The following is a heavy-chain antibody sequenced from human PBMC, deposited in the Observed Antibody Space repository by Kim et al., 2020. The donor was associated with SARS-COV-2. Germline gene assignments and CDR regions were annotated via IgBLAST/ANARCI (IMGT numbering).Heavy chain of an antibody. V-gene: IGHV5-51*01. CDR1: GYTFSSYW. CDR2: IYPGDSDT. Sequence: GESLKISRKGSGYTFSSYWIAWVRQMPGKGLEWMGMIYPGDSDTRYSPSFQGQVTISVDESSSTAYLQWSSLKASDTAMYYCARNLVVADYWGQGTLVTV. D-gene: IGHD2-21*01. CDR3: ARNLVVADY. J-gene: IGHJ4*02.